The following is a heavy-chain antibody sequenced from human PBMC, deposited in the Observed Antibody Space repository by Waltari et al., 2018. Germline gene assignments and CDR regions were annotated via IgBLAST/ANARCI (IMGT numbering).Heavy chain of an antibody. D-gene: IGHD1-26*01. V-gene: IGHV1-2*06. Sequence: VQLVQSGAEVKKPGATVKISCKVSGYTFTDYYMHWVQQAPGQGLEWMGRINPNSGGTNYAQKFQGRVTMTRDTSISTAYMELSRLRSDDTAVYYCARGGYSGSLDAFDIWGQGTMVTVSS. CDR2: INPNSGGT. CDR3: ARGGYSGSLDAFDI. CDR1: GYTFTDYY. J-gene: IGHJ3*02.